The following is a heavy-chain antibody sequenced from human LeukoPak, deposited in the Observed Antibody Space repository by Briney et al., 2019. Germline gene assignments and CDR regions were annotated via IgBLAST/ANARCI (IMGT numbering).Heavy chain of an antibody. J-gene: IGHJ4*02. CDR2: ISSSSSYI. CDR3: AREDLYSSGWYSHGCFDY. Sequence: GGSLRLSCAASGFTFSSYSMNWVRQAPGKGLEWVSSISSSSSYIYYADSVKGRFTISRDNAKNPLYLQMNSLRAEDTAVYYCAREDLYSSGWYSHGCFDYWGQGTLVTVSS. CDR1: GFTFSSYS. D-gene: IGHD6-19*01. V-gene: IGHV3-21*01.